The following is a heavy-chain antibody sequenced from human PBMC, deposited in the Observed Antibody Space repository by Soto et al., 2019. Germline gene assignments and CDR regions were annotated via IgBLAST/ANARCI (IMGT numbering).Heavy chain of an antibody. D-gene: IGHD3-3*01. Sequence: ASVKVSCKVSGYTLTELSMHWVRQAPGKGLEWMGGFDPEDGETIYAQKFQGRVTMTEDTSTDTAYMELSGPRSEDTAVYYCAVFWSGYVPPRYYYGMDVWGQGTTVTVSS. CDR1: GYTLTELS. J-gene: IGHJ6*02. CDR3: AVFWSGYVPPRYYYGMDV. CDR2: FDPEDGET. V-gene: IGHV1-24*01.